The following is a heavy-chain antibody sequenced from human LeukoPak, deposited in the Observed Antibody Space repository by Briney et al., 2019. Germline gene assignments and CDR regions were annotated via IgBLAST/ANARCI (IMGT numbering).Heavy chain of an antibody. J-gene: IGHJ4*02. D-gene: IGHD4-17*01. Sequence: SETLSLTCTVSGGSISSYYWSWIRQPPGKGLEWIGYIYYSGSTNYNPSLRSRVTISVDTSKNQFSLKLSSVTAADTAVYYCARSPSTVTTLDYWGQGTLVTVSS. V-gene: IGHV4-59*01. CDR3: ARSPSTVTTLDY. CDR2: IYYSGST. CDR1: GGSISSYY.